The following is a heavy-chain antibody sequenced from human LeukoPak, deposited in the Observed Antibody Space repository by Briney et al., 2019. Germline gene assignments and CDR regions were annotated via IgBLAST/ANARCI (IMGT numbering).Heavy chain of an antibody. CDR3: ARALDRVGATSYFDY. CDR1: GFTFSSCS. D-gene: IGHD1-26*01. Sequence: GGSLRLSCAASGFTFSSCSMNWVRQAPGKGLEWVSSISSSSSYIYYADSVKGRFTISRDNAKNSLYLQMNSLRAEDTAVYYCARALDRVGATSYFDYWGQGTLVTVSS. V-gene: IGHV3-21*01. J-gene: IGHJ4*02. CDR2: ISSSSSYI.